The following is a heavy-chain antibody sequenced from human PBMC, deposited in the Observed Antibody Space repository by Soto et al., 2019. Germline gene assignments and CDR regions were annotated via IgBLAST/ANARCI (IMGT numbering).Heavy chain of an antibody. CDR3: ARGGRGYSSAPRYYFDY. D-gene: IGHD5-18*01. CDR2: INPIFATV. V-gene: IGHV1-69*01. Sequence: QVQLVQSGAEVKKPGASVKVSCKASGDTFSGHSISWVRHAPGQGLEWMAGINPIFATVHYAQKFQGRVTITADESTSTAYMELTSLRSEDTAVYFCARGGRGYSSAPRYYFDYWGQGTLVTVSS. CDR1: GDTFSGHS. J-gene: IGHJ4*02.